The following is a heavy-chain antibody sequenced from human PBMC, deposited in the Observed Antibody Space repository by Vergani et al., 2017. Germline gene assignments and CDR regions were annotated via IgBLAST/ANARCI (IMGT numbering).Heavy chain of an antibody. CDR1: GYSFTTYA. V-gene: IGHV7-4-1*02. CDR2: INTDTGKP. D-gene: IGHD3-22*01. J-gene: IGHJ4*02. CDR3: ARLFYYDTSGYFYSDY. Sequence: QVQLVQSGAEVKKPGASVKVSCKASGYSFTTYAMNWVRQAPGQGLEWMGWINTDTGKPTYAQGFTGRFVFSLDTSVSTAYLQISSLKAEDTALYYCARLFYYDTSGYFYSDYWGQGTLVTVSS.